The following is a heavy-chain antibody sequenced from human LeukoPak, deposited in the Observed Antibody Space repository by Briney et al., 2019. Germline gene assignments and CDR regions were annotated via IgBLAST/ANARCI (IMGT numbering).Heavy chain of an antibody. CDR1: GFPFSSYW. V-gene: IGHV3-7*03. CDR3: TTTYPIDY. J-gene: IGHJ4*02. Sequence: GGSLRLSCVASGFPFSSYWMTWVRQAPGKGLEWVANIKQDGSKKSYVDSVKGRFTISRDNAKNSLYLQMNSLRTEDTAVYYCTTTYPIDYWGQGTLVTVSS. CDR2: IKQDGSKK. D-gene: IGHD1-14*01.